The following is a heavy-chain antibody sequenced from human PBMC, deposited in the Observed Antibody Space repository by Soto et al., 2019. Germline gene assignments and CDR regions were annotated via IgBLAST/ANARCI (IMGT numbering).Heavy chain of an antibody. CDR2: IYYSGST. J-gene: IGHJ4*02. CDR3: AGWHSSGYYYASFDY. D-gene: IGHD3-22*01. CDR1: GGSISSYY. V-gene: IGHV4-59*01. Sequence: QVQLQESGPGLVKPSETLSLTCTVSGGSISSYYWSWIRQPPGKGLEWIWYIYYSGSTNYNPSLKSRVTISVDTSKNQFSLKLSSVTAADTAVYYCAGWHSSGYYYASFDYWGQGTLVTVSS.